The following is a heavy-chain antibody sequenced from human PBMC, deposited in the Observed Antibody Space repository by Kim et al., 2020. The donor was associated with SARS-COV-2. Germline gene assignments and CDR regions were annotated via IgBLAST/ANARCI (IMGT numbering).Heavy chain of an antibody. CDR2: IYSGGST. CDR1: GFTVSSNY. V-gene: IGHV3-53*01. D-gene: IGHD2-2*01. Sequence: GGSLRLSCAASGFTVSSNYMSWVRQAPGKGLEWVSVIYSGGSTYYADSVKGRFTISRDNSKNTLYLQMNSLRAEDTAVYYCARDLYCSSTSCRWGYYGMDVWGQGTTVTVSS. J-gene: IGHJ6*02. CDR3: ARDLYCSSTSCRWGYYGMDV.